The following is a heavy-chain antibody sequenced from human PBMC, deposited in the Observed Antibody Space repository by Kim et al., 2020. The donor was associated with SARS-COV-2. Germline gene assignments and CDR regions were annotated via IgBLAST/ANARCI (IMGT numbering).Heavy chain of an antibody. CDR2: ISESGSHT. J-gene: IGHJ4*02. Sequence: GGSLRLSCATSGFTFSSYAMSWVRQAPVKGLECVSTISESGSHTYFADSVKGRFTISRDNSKNTVHLQMDSLRAEDTAIYYRAKRNSSTRAFDDWGQGTLVTVSS. D-gene: IGHD1-1*01. CDR1: GFTFSSYA. V-gene: IGHV3-23*01. CDR3: AKRNSSTRAFDD.